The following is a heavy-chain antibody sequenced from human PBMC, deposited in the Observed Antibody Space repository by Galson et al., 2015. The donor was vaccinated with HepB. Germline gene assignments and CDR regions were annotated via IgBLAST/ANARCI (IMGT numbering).Heavy chain of an antibody. V-gene: IGHV3-30*18. J-gene: IGHJ4*02. Sequence: SLRLSCAASGFTFRRYGMHWVRQAPGKGLEWVAVISYDGSNKYYADSVKGRFTISRDNSKNTLYLQMNSLRAEDTAVYYCAKAPVGDSSGYYYFDYWGQGTLVTVSS. D-gene: IGHD3-22*01. CDR2: ISYDGSNK. CDR1: GFTFRRYG. CDR3: AKAPVGDSSGYYYFDY.